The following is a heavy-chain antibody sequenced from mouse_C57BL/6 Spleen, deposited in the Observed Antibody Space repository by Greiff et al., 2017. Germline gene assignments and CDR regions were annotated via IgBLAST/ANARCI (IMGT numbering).Heavy chain of an antibody. V-gene: IGHV1-69*01. CDR1: GYTFTSYW. Sequence: QVQLQQPGAELVMPGASVKLSCKASGYTFTSYWMYWVKQRPGQGLEWIGEIDPSDSYTNYNQKFKGKSTLTVDKSSSTAYMQLSSLTSEDSAVYYCARSGSGYFDYWGQGTTLTVSS. J-gene: IGHJ2*01. CDR3: ARSGSGYFDY. D-gene: IGHD3-1*01. CDR2: IDPSDSYT.